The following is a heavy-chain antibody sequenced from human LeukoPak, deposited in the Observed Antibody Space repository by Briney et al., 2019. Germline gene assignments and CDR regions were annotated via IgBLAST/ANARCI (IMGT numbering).Heavy chain of an antibody. CDR2: IYYSGST. CDR3: ARVENGVFGYGSGSFDY. CDR1: GGSISSGDYY. J-gene: IGHJ4*02. V-gene: IGHV4-30-4*01. Sequence: SQTLSLTCTVSGGSISSGDYYWRWLRQPPGTGLEWVGYIYYSGSTYYNPSLKSRVTISVDTSKNQFSLKLSSVTAADTAVYYCARVENGVFGYGSGSFDYWGQGTLVTVSS. D-gene: IGHD3-10*01.